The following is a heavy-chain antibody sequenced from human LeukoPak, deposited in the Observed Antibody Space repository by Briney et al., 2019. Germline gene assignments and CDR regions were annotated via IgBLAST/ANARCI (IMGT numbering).Heavy chain of an antibody. D-gene: IGHD2-15*01. V-gene: IGHV3-30*02. CDR2: IGYDGSNK. CDR3: AKVAVAANDNYFDY. Sequence: GVSLRRSGAGSGFSFSIYGRHWVRQAPGKGLEWVAFIGYDGSNKYYADSGKGRFTISRYNSKNTLSLQMNSLRAEDTDVYYCAKVAVAANDNYFDYWGKGALVTVSS. J-gene: IGHJ4*02. CDR1: GFSFSIYG.